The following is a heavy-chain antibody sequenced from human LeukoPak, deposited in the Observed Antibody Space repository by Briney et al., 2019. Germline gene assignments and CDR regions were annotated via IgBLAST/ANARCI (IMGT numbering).Heavy chain of an antibody. CDR3: ARDTKYAFDD. V-gene: IGHV3-48*01. Sequence: GGSLRLSCAASGFTFSSYSMNWVRQAPGKGLEWSSYIGISSGNTKYADSVKGRFTISGDKAKNSVYLQMNSLRVEDTAVYYCARDTKYAFDDWGQGTLVTVSS. J-gene: IGHJ4*02. D-gene: IGHD2-2*01. CDR2: IGISSGNT. CDR1: GFTFSSYS.